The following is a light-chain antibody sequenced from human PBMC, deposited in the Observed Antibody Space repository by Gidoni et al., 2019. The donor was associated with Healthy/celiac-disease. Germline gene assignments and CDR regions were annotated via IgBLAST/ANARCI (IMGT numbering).Light chain of an antibody. CDR3: QQSYSTRLT. Sequence: DIQMTQSPSSLSASVGDRVTITCRASQSISSYLNLYQQKPGKATKLLIYAASSLQSGVPSRFSGSGSGTDFTLTISSLQPEDFATYYCQQSYSTRLTFGGGTKVEIK. J-gene: IGKJ4*01. CDR2: AAS. CDR1: QSISSY. V-gene: IGKV1-39*01.